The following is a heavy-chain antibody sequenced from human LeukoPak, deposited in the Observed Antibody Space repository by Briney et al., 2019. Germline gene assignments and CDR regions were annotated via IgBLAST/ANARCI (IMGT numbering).Heavy chain of an antibody. V-gene: IGHV4-30-4*08. D-gene: IGHD1-26*01. CDR1: GGSISSYY. CDR2: IYYSGST. Sequence: NASETLSLTCTVSGGSISSYYWSWIRQPPGKGLEWIGYIYYSGSTYYNPSLKSRVTISVDTSKNQFSLKLSSVTAADTAVYYCARGKVGATGVGFDYWGQGTLVTVSS. CDR3: ARGKVGATGVGFDY. J-gene: IGHJ4*02.